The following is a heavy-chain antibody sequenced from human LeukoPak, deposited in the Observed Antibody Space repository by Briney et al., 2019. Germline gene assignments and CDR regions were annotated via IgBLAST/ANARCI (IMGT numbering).Heavy chain of an antibody. CDR3: AANFYTSYHLGY. V-gene: IGHV3-66*01. CDR1: GFTVTVNY. CDR2: IYKSGTI. D-gene: IGHD3-16*01. J-gene: IGHJ4*02. Sequence: GGSLRLSCAVSGFTVTVNYMSWVRQAPGKGLEWVSIIYKSGTISYADSVKGRFIISRDSCTNTLSLQMTSLRAEDTAVYYCAANFYTSYHLGYWGQGTLVTVSS.